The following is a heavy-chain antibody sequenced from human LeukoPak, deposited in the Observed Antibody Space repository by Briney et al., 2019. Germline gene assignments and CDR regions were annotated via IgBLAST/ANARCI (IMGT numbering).Heavy chain of an antibody. CDR1: GFTFNSCW. CDR2: IKQDGSEK. CDR3: ARARCSSGWCPSDY. V-gene: IGHV3-7*01. J-gene: IGHJ4*01. D-gene: IGHD6-19*01. Sequence: PGGSLRLSCAASGFTFNSCWMTWVRQAPGKGLEWVANIKQDGSEKYYVDSVKGRFTISRDNAKNSLYLQMNSLRAEDTAVYYCARARCSSGWCPSDYWGQEPWSPSPQ.